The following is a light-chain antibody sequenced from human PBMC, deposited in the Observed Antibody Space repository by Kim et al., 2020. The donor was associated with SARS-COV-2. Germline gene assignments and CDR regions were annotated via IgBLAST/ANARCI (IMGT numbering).Light chain of an antibody. Sequence: SPGERATLSCRASQSISSTIFAWYQKKPRQAPMLLIDGASSSTTGIPDRISGSWSGTVFTLIISILDPEDVVVYYCHYYGSSPFTFGGGTKVDIK. V-gene: IGKV3-20*01. CDR3: HYYGSSPFT. CDR1: QSISSTI. CDR2: GAS. J-gene: IGKJ4*01.